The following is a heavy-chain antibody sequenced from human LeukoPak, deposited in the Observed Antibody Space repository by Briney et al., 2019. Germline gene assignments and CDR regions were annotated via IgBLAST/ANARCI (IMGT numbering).Heavy chain of an antibody. CDR3: ARRRGALDY. J-gene: IGHJ4*02. D-gene: IGHD3-10*01. Sequence: GESLKISCRASGYNFATYWIGWVRQMPGKGLEWMGIIYPGDSDTTYNPPFQGQVTISANKSISTAYLQWRSLNASDTAMYYCARRRGALDYWGQGTLVTVSS. CDR2: IYPGDSDT. CDR1: GYNFATYW. V-gene: IGHV5-51*01.